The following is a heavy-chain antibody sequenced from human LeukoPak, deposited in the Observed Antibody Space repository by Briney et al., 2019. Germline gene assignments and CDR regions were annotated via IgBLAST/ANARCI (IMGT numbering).Heavy chain of an antibody. D-gene: IGHD5-12*01. CDR1: GFTFSSYS. CDR3: ARMNSGYDCVDY. J-gene: IGHJ4*02. Sequence: PGGSLRLSCAASGFTFSSYSMSWIRQAPGKGLEWVSYISSSGSTIYYADSVKGRFTISRDNAKNSLYLQMNSLRAEDTAVYYCARMNSGYDCVDYWGQGTLVTVSS. CDR2: ISSSGSTI. V-gene: IGHV3-48*04.